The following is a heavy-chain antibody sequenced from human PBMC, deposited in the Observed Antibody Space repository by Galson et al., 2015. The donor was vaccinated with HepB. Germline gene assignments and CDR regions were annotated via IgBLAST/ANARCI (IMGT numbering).Heavy chain of an antibody. V-gene: IGHV4-59*01. Sequence: QVQLQESGPGLVKPSETLSLTCTVSGGSISSYYWSWIRQPPGKGLEWIGYIYYSGSTNYNPSLKSRVTISVDTSKNQFSLKLSSVTAADTAVYYCARVGFLEWLWDYWGQGTLVTVSS. CDR2: IYYSGST. J-gene: IGHJ4*02. CDR3: ARVGFLEWLWDY. D-gene: IGHD3-3*01. CDR1: GGSISSYY.